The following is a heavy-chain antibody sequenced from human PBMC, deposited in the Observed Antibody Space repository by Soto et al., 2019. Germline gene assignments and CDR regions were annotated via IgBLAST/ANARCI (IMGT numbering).Heavy chain of an antibody. Sequence: QMQLVQSGPEVKKPGTSVKVSCKASGFTFTSSAVQWVRQARGQRLEWIGWIGVGSGNTNYAQKFQERVTITRDMSPSTAYMELSSLRSEDTAVYYCAAWASYYYGMDVWGQGTTVTVSS. J-gene: IGHJ6*02. V-gene: IGHV1-58*01. CDR3: AAWASYYYGMDV. CDR1: GFTFTSSA. CDR2: IGVGSGNT.